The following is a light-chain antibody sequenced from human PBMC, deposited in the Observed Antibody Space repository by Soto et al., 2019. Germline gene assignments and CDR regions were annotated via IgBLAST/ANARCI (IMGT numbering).Light chain of an antibody. CDR2: KAS. Sequence: DIQMTQSPPTLSASVGDRVTITCRASQSISYWLAWYQQKPGEAPKLLIYKASSLQSGVPSRFSGSGSGKEFTLTISSLQPDDFATYYFQQYNSYRRTFGQGTKVEIK. CDR3: QQYNSYRRT. V-gene: IGKV1-5*03. CDR1: QSISYW. J-gene: IGKJ1*01.